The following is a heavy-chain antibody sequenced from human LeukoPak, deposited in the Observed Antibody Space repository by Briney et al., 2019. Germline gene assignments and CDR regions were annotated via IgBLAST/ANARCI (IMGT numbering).Heavy chain of an antibody. CDR1: GGSISSSSYY. Sequence: SETLSLTCTVSGGSISSSSYYWGWIRQPPGKGLEWIGSIYYSGSTYYNPSLKSRVTISVDTSKNQFSLKLSSVTAADTAVYYCASLPHSSSWYYFDYWGQGTLVTVSS. CDR2: IYYSGST. V-gene: IGHV4-39*07. J-gene: IGHJ4*02. D-gene: IGHD6-13*01. CDR3: ASLPHSSSWYYFDY.